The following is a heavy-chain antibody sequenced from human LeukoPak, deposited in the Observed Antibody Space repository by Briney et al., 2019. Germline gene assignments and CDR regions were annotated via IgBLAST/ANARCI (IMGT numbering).Heavy chain of an antibody. Sequence: GGSLRLSCAASGFTVSTNYMHWVRQAPGRGLEWVSLLYCGSDSYYSHFMKGRFAITRNDSRNTLFLHMSSLTAEDTAIYYCAKVGDHFHWFLDLWGRGTLVGVSS. D-gene: IGHD2-21*01. CDR3: AKVGDHFHWFLDL. V-gene: IGHV3-53*01. J-gene: IGHJ2*01. CDR1: GFTVSTNY. CDR2: LYCGSDS.